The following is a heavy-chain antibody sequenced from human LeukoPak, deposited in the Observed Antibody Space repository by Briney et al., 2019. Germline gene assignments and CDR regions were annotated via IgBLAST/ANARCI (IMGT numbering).Heavy chain of an antibody. V-gene: IGHV1-69*13. J-gene: IGHJ4*02. CDR2: IIPIFGTA. Sequence: ASVKVSCKASGGTFSSYAISWVRQAPGQGLEWMGGIIPIFGTANYAQKFQGRVTITAGESTSTAYMELSSLRSEDTAVYYCARDNYDTFPWYFDYWGQGTLVTVSS. CDR3: ARDNYDTFPWYFDY. D-gene: IGHD3-22*01. CDR1: GGTFSSYA.